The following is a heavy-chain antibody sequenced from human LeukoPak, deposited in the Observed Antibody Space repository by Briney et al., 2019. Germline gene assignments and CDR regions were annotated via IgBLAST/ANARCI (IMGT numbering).Heavy chain of an antibody. D-gene: IGHD3-10*01. Sequence: PGGSLRLSCAASGFTFSSYGMHWVRQAPGKGLEWVAVISYDGSNKYYADSVKGRFTTSRDNSKNTLYLQMNSLRAEDTAVYYCAKDLPFRDYGSGSYPDYWGQGTLVTVSS. CDR3: AKDLPFRDYGSGSYPDY. CDR2: ISYDGSNK. V-gene: IGHV3-30*18. CDR1: GFTFSSYG. J-gene: IGHJ4*02.